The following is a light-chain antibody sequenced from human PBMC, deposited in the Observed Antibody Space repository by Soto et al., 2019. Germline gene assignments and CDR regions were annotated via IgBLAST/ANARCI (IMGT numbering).Light chain of an antibody. CDR3: HQYFTTPFA. CDR2: WAS. Sequence: ILMTQSPDSLAVSLGERATINCRSSQTVLYDSNNKNYLAWYQQKPGQPPKLLIYWASTRESGVPDRFVGSGSGTDFTLTISSLQAEDVAVYYCHQYFTTPFAFGPGTKVDI. V-gene: IGKV4-1*01. CDR1: QTVLYDSNNKNY. J-gene: IGKJ3*01.